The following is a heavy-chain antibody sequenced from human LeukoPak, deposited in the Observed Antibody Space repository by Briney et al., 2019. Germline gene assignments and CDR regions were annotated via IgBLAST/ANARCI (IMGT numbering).Heavy chain of an antibody. CDR2: IYPGDSDT. CDR1: GYSFTSYW. V-gene: IGHV5-51*01. CDR3: ARRVFGYSYGYGASDI. D-gene: IGHD5-18*01. Sequence: GESLKISRKGSGYSFTSYWIGWVRQMPGKGLEWMGIIYPGDSDTRYSPSFQGQVTISADKSISTAYLQWSSLKASDTAMYYCARRVFGYSYGYGASDIWGQGTMVTVSS. J-gene: IGHJ3*02.